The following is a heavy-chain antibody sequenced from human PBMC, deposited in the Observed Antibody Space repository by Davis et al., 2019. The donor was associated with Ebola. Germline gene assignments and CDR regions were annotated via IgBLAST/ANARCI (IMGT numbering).Heavy chain of an antibody. V-gene: IGHV3-74*01. CDR2: MSPDGTRT. CDR3: AMKSAGDGGFDP. D-gene: IGHD2-15*01. J-gene: IGHJ5*02. Sequence: GESLKISCAGSGITLRSYWMHWVRQAPGKGLVWVSRMSPDGTRTDYADSVKGRFTISRDNAKNSLYLQMNSLRVEDTAVYYCAMKSAGDGGFDPWGQGTLVTVSS. CDR1: GITLRSYW.